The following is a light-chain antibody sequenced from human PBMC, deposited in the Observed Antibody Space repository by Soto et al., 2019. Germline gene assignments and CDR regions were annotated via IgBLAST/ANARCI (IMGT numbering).Light chain of an antibody. J-gene: IGKJ3*01. CDR2: GAS. Sequence: EIVLTQSPGTLSLSPGERATLSCRASQSVSSSYLAWYQQKPGQAPRLLIYGASSRATGIPARFSGSGSETDFTLTISSLEPEDFAVYYCQHRSNFGPGTKVDIK. V-gene: IGKV3D-20*02. CDR3: QHRSN. CDR1: QSVSSSY.